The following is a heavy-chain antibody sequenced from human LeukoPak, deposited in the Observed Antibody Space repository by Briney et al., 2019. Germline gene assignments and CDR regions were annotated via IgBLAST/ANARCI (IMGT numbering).Heavy chain of an antibody. CDR3: ATTRRYYYDSSGPDAFDL. D-gene: IGHD3-22*01. Sequence: ASVKVSCKASGYTFTGYYIHWVRQAPGQGLEWMGWISPNSGGTNYAQNFQGSITMTRDTSISTAYMELSRLRSDDTAVYYCATTRRYYYDSSGPDAFDLWGQGTMVTVSS. J-gene: IGHJ3*01. CDR2: ISPNSGGT. V-gene: IGHV1-2*02. CDR1: GYTFTGYY.